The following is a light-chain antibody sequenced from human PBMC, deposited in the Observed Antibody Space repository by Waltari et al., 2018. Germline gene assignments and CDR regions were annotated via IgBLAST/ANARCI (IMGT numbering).Light chain of an antibody. V-gene: IGKV3-11*01. J-gene: IGKJ3*01. CDR3: QQRSNWPLT. CDR2: DAS. CDR1: QRVSSY. Sequence: EIVLTQSPATLPLSPGERATLSCRARQRVSSYLAWYQQKPGQAPRLLIYDASNRATGIPARFSGSGSGTDFTLTISSLEPEDFAVYYCQQRSNWPLTFGPGTKVDIK.